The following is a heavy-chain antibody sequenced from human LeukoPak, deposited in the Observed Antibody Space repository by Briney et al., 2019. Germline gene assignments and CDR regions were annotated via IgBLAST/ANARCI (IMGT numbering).Heavy chain of an antibody. Sequence: GGSLRLSCAASGFTFDDYGMSWVRQAPGQGLEWVSGINWNGGSTGYADSVKGRFTISRDNAKNSLYLRMNSLRAEDTALYYCARSRRWELLAGGDYWGQGTLVTVSS. CDR3: ARSRRWELLAGGDY. CDR2: INWNGGST. CDR1: GFTFDDYG. V-gene: IGHV3-20*04. J-gene: IGHJ4*02. D-gene: IGHD1-26*01.